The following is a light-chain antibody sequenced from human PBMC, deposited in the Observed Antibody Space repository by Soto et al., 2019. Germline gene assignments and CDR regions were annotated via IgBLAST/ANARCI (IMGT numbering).Light chain of an antibody. CDR2: DAS. CDR1: QSISRS. Sequence: IVLTQSPAILSVSPGERATLSCRASQSISRSLAWYQQKPGQAPRLLISDASTRATGIPARFSGSGSGTEFTLTISSLQSEDFALYYCHQYNSWPPGTFGQGTKVAIK. CDR3: HQYNSWPPGT. V-gene: IGKV3-15*01. J-gene: IGKJ2*01.